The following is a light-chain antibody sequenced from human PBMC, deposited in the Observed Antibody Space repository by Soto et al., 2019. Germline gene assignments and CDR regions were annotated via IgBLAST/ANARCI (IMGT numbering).Light chain of an antibody. V-gene: IGKV1-39*01. Sequence: DIQVTQAPSSLTASVGHRVTITCRVSQSISSYLNWYQQKPGKAPKLLIYAASSLQSGVPSRFSVSGSGTDFTLTISSLQPEDFATYYCHQSYSTLSITFGQGTRLEIK. CDR3: HQSYSTLSIT. CDR1: QSISSY. J-gene: IGKJ5*01. CDR2: AAS.